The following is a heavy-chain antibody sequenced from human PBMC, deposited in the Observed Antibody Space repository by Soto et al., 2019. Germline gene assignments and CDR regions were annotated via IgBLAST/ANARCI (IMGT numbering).Heavy chain of an antibody. V-gene: IGHV5-51*01. Sequence: GESLKISCKGSGYSFTSYWIGWVRQMPGKGLEWMGIIYPGDSDTRYSPSFQGQVTISADKSISTAYLQWSSLKASDTAMYYCARLGDGDDRGRHYLPLYGMDGWGQGTTVTVSS. CDR2: IYPGDSDT. D-gene: IGHD3-10*02. CDR3: ARLGDGDDRGRHYLPLYGMDG. CDR1: GYSFTSYW. J-gene: IGHJ6*01.